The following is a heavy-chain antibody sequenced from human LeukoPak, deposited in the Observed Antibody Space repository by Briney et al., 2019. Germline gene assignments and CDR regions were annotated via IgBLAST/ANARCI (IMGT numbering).Heavy chain of an antibody. J-gene: IGHJ4*02. CDR1: GGSVSTYY. D-gene: IGHD1-14*01. Sequence: PSETLSLTCSVSGGSVSTYYWSWIRQSPGKGLEWIGYIHNSGRTNYNPSLKSRVTGFVDTSKNQVSLRLSSVTAADTAVYYCARHGTISSESYFDYWGQGALVTVSS. CDR3: ARHGTISSESYFDY. V-gene: IGHV4-59*08. CDR2: IHNSGRT.